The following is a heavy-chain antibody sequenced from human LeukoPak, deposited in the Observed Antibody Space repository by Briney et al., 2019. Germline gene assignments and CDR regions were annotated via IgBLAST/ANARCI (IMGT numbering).Heavy chain of an antibody. D-gene: IGHD3-22*01. CDR3: ARDWSSSGWIDY. CDR1: GYTFTGYY. Sequence: ASVKVSCKASGYTFTGYYMHWVRQAPGQGLEWMGRINPNSGGTNYAQKFQGRVTMTSDTYISTAYMELSRLRSDATAVYYCARDWSSSGWIDYWGQGTLVTVSS. V-gene: IGHV1-2*02. CDR2: INPNSGGT. J-gene: IGHJ4*02.